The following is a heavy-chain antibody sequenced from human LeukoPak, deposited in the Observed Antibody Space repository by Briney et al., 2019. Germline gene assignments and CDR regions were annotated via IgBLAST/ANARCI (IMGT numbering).Heavy chain of an antibody. J-gene: IGHJ4*02. D-gene: IGHD3-22*01. CDR3: AKSLLRGDSSGYYFADPFDY. CDR1: GFTFDDYA. Sequence: GGSLRLSCAASGFTFDDYAMHWVRQAPGKGLEWVSGISWNSGSIGYADSVKGRFTISRDNAKNSLYLQMNSLRAEDTALYYCAKSLLRGDSSGYYFADPFDYWGQGTLVTVSS. V-gene: IGHV3-9*01. CDR2: ISWNSGSI.